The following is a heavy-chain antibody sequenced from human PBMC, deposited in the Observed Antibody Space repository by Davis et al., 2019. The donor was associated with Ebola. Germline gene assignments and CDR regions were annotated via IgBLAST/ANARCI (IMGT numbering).Heavy chain of an antibody. CDR3: ARASIFGVVIAYYYYVMDV. J-gene: IGHJ6*02. Sequence: GGSLRLSCAASGFTFSSYAMHWVRQAPGKGLEWVAVISYDGSNKYYAYSVKGRFTISRDNSKNTLYLQMNSLRPEDTAVYYCARASIFGVVIAYYYYVMDVWGQGTTVTVSS. D-gene: IGHD3-3*02. CDR2: ISYDGSNK. CDR1: GFTFSSYA. V-gene: IGHV3-30-3*01.